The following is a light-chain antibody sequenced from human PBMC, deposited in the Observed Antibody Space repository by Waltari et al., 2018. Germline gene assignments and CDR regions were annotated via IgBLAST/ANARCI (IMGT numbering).Light chain of an antibody. CDR3: QTGGHGTWV. CDR1: SGHSSNV. CDR2: VNSDGSH. Sequence: QLVLTQSPSVSASLGASVKLTCTLSSGHSSNVIAWHQQQPGKGPRYLMKVNSDGSHSKGDDIPDRFSGSGSGPERYLTISSLQSDDEADYYCQTGGHGTWVFGGGTKLTVL. V-gene: IGLV4-69*01. J-gene: IGLJ3*02.